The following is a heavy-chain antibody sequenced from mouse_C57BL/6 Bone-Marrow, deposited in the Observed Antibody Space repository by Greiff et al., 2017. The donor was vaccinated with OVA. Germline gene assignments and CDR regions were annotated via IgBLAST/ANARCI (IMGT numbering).Heavy chain of an antibody. CDR1: GYAFSSSW. D-gene: IGHD1-1*01. CDR2: IYPGDGDT. Sequence: QVHVKQSGPELVKPGASVKISCKASGYAFSSSWMNWVKQRPGKGLEWIGRIYPGDGDTNYNGKFKGKATLTADKSSSTAYMQLSSLTSEDSAVYFCARSEITTVSPGYFDVWGTGTTVTVSS. CDR3: ARSEITTVSPGYFDV. V-gene: IGHV1-82*01. J-gene: IGHJ1*03.